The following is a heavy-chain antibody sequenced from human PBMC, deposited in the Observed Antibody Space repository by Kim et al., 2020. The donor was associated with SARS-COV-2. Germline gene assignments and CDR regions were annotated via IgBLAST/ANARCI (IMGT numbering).Heavy chain of an antibody. CDR1: GFTFSSYS. CDR2: ITSSSTTL. CDR3: ARDRLSADYYYYGLDV. Sequence: LSLTCAASGFTFSSYSMSWVRQAPGKGLEWVSYITSSSTTLYYADSVKGRFTISRDNAKNSLFLQMNSLRTEDTAVYYCARDRLSADYYYYGLDVWGQGTTVTVSS. D-gene: IGHD2-2*01. V-gene: IGHV3-48*04. J-gene: IGHJ6*02.